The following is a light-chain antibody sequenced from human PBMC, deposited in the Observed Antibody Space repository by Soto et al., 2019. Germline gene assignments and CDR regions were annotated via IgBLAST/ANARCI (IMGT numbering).Light chain of an antibody. V-gene: IGLV2-14*01. CDR1: SSDVGGYNY. CDR3: SSYPSSSLG. CDR2: DVS. Sequence: QSVLTQPASVSGSPGQSITISCTGTSSDVGGYNYVSWYQQHPGKAPKLMIYDVSNRPSGVSNRFSGSKSGNTASLTISGLQAEDEADYYSSSYPSSSLGFGTGTKVTVL. J-gene: IGLJ1*01.